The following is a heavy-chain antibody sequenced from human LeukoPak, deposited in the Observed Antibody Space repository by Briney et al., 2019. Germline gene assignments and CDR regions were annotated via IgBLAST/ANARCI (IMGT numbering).Heavy chain of an antibody. J-gene: IGHJ4*02. CDR3: AAISYYYDSSGYYYDY. V-gene: IGHV3-23*01. Sequence: GGSLRLSCAASGFTFSSYGMSWVRQAPGKGLEWVSTVSGSGGSTYYADSVKGRFTISRDNSKNTLYLQMNSLRAEDTAVYYCAAISYYYDSSGYYYDYWGQGTLVTVSS. CDR2: VSGSGGST. D-gene: IGHD3-22*01. CDR1: GFTFSSYG.